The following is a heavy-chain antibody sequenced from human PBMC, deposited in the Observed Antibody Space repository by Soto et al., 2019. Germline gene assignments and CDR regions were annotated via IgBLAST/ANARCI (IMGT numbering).Heavy chain of an antibody. CDR3: ARGAASAVAAGIRDY. CDR2: ISAYNGNT. V-gene: IGHV1-18*01. J-gene: IGHJ4*02. CDR1: GYTFTSYG. D-gene: IGHD6-13*01. Sequence: ASVKVSCKASGYTFTSYGISWVRQAPGQGLEWMGWISAYNGNTNYAQKLQGRVTMTTDTSTSTAYMELRSLRSDDTAVYYCARGAASAVAAGIRDYWGQGTLVTVSS.